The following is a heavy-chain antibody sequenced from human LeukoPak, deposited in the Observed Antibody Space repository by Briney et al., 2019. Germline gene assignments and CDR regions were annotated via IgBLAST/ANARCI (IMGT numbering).Heavy chain of an antibody. J-gene: IGHJ4*02. D-gene: IGHD4-11*01. CDR3: AKDAQRGFDYSNSLEY. CDR2: IWSDATEK. V-gene: IGHV3-33*06. CDR1: GFTYSHYG. Sequence: GRSLRLSCAAPGFTYSHYGMHWVRQAPGKGLEWVAVIWSDATEKYYGDAAKGRFTISRDNSRNTLYLQMNSLRVEDTAVYYCAKDAQRGFDYSNSLEYWGQGTLVTVSS.